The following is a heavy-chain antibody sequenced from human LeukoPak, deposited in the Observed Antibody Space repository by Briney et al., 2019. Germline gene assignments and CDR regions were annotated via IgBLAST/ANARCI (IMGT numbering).Heavy chain of an antibody. CDR1: GFTFSSYS. D-gene: IGHD2-15*01. CDR3: AKYVLGSSYFDY. CDR2: IYYSGNT. Sequence: LRLSCAASGFTFSSYSMSWIRQPPGKGLEWIGYIYYSGNTYYNPSLKSRVTISVDTSKNQFSLKLSSVTAADTAVYYCAKYVLGSSYFDYWGQGTLVTVSS. J-gene: IGHJ4*02. V-gene: IGHV4-30-4*08.